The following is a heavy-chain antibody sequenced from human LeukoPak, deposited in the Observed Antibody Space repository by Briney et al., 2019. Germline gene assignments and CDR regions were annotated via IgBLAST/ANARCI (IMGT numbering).Heavy chain of an antibody. Sequence: GGSLRLSCAASGFTFRSYDMNWVRQAPGKGLEWVSYISSSGSTIYYADSVKGRFTISRDNAKNPLFLQMNSLRAEDTAVYYCASAMGDCSGTPCYERFDYWGPGELVSVSS. CDR3: ASAMGDCSGTPCYERFDY. J-gene: IGHJ4*02. CDR2: ISSSGSTI. D-gene: IGHD2-2*01. V-gene: IGHV3-48*03. CDR1: GFTFRSYD.